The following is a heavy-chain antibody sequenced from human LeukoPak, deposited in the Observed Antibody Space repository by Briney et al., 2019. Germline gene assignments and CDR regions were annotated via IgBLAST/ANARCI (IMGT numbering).Heavy chain of an antibody. CDR3: ARDATLGYCSSASCSTANWFDP. J-gene: IGHJ5*02. CDR1: GYTFTSYG. CDR2: ISAYNDNT. D-gene: IGHD2-2*01. V-gene: IGHV1-18*01. Sequence: ASVKVSCKASGYTFTSYGISWVRQAPGQGLEWMGWISAYNDNTNYAQKLQGRVTMTTDTSTSTAYMELRSLRSDDTAVYYCARDATLGYCSSASCSTANWFDPWGQGTLVTVSS.